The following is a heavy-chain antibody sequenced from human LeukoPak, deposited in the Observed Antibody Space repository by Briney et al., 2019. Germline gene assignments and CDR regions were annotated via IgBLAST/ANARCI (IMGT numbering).Heavy chain of an antibody. V-gene: IGHV4-59*08. D-gene: IGHD3-10*01. CDR2: IYYSGST. J-gene: IGHJ3*02. CDR3: ARRHYGSDAFDI. CDR1: GGSISSYY. Sequence: SETLSLTCTVSGGSISSYYWSWIRQPQGKGLEWIGYIYYSGSTNYNPSLKSRVTISIDTSKNQFSLKLSSVTAADTAVYYCARRHYGSDAFDIWGQGTMVTVSS.